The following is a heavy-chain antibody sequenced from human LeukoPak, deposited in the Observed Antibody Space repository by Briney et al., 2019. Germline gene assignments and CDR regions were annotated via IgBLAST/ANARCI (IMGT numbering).Heavy chain of an antibody. Sequence: ASVKVSCKASGGTFSSYAISWVRQAPGQGLEWMGRIIPILGIANYAQKFQGRVTITADKSTSTAYMELSSLRSEDTAVYYCARGYGDRYYYYYGMDVWGQGTTVTVSS. J-gene: IGHJ6*02. CDR1: GGTFSSYA. CDR3: ARGYGDRYYYYYGMDV. CDR2: IIPILGIA. D-gene: IGHD4-17*01. V-gene: IGHV1-69*04.